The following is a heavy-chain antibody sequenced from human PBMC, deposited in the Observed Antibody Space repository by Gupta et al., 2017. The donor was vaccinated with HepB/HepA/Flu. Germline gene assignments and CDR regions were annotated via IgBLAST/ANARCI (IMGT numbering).Heavy chain of an antibody. J-gene: IGHJ4*01. D-gene: IGHD3-3*01. V-gene: IGHV3-43*01. CDR2: VSWDGGIA. CDR1: GFTLDDYT. Sequence: EVHLVESGGAVVQPGGSLRLSCVASGFTLDDYTMHWVRQVPGKGLEWVSLVSWDGGIAFFTDSVRGRFTVSRDNSKNSLYLQMNGLKTEDSGLYYCAKDYCAIPRPGDCWPDYWGQGTRVTVSS. CDR3: AKDYCAIPRPGDCWPDY.